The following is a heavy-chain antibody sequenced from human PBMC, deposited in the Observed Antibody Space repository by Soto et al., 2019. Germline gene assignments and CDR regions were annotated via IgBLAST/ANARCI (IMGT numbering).Heavy chain of an antibody. J-gene: IGHJ6*02. V-gene: IGHV4-39*01. CDR3: ARLGSSGWYGTSLYYYYGMDV. CDR2: IYYSGST. D-gene: IGHD6-19*01. Sequence: SETLSLTCTVSGGSISSSSYYWGWIRQPPGKGLEWIGSIYYSGSTYYNPSLKSRVTISVDTSKNQFSLKLSSVTAADTAVYYCARLGSSGWYGTSLYYYYGMDVWGQGTTVT. CDR1: GGSISSSSYY.